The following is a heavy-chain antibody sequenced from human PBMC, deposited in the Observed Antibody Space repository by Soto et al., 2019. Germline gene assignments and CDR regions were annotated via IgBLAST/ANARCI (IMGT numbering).Heavy chain of an antibody. Sequence: QVQLVQSGAEVKKPGASVKVSGKASGYTFTSYGISWVRQAPGQGLEWMGWISAYNGNTNYAQKLQGIVTMTTDTSKSTAYMELRSLRSDDTAVYYCVGSAVAGGAYAFDIWGQGTMVTVSS. CDR2: ISAYNGNT. V-gene: IGHV1-18*01. D-gene: IGHD6-19*01. CDR3: VGSAVAGGAYAFDI. CDR1: GYTFTSYG. J-gene: IGHJ3*02.